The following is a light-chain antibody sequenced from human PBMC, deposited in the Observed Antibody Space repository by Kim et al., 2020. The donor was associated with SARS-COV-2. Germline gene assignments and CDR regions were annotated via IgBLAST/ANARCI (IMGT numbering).Light chain of an antibody. J-gene: IGLJ2*01. CDR2: YDS. V-gene: IGLV3-21*04. CDR1: SIGSKS. Sequence: SYELTQSPSVSVAPGKTARASCGGNSIGSKSVHWYQQKSGQAPVLVIYYDSDRPSGIPERFSGSNSGNTATLTISRVEAGDEADYYCQVWDSSSDHRVVFGGGTQLTVL. CDR3: QVWDSSSDHRVV.